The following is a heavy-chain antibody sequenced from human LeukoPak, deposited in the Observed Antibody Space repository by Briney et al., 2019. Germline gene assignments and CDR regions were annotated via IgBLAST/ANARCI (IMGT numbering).Heavy chain of an antibody. Sequence: GGSLRLSRAASGFTFSSYWMSWVRQAPGKGLEWVANIKQDGSEKYYVDSVKGRFTISRDNAKNSLYLQMNSLRAEDTAVYYCVLSTRYSYADYWGQGTLVTVSS. CDR2: IKQDGSEK. D-gene: IGHD5-18*01. CDR3: VLSTRYSYADY. V-gene: IGHV3-7*01. J-gene: IGHJ4*02. CDR1: GFTFSSYW.